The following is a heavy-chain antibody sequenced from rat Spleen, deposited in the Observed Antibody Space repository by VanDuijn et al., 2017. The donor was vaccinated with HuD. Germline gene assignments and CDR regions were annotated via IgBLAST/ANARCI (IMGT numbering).Heavy chain of an antibody. J-gene: IGHJ3*01. D-gene: IGHD1-12*02. V-gene: IGHV3-3*01. CDR3: ARSDGTHYYLPFAN. CDR2: VNSAGTP. Sequence: EVQLQESGPGLVKPSQSLSLTCSVTGYSITSSYRWNWIRKFPGHKLEWMGYVNSAGTPNYNPSLKSRISITRDTSMNQFFLQVNSVTTEDTATYYCARSDGTHYYLPFANWGQGTLVTVSS. CDR1: GYSITSSYR.